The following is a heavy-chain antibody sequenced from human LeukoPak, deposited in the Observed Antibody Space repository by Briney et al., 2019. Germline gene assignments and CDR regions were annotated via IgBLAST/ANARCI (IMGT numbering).Heavy chain of an antibody. J-gene: IGHJ4*02. CDR2: INPKYGGT. CDR1: GYTFTGYY. Sequence: ASVKVSCKASGYTFTGYYMHWVRQAPGQGLEWMGWINPKYGGTKYAQKFQGRVTMTRDTSISTAYMELSRLRSDDTAVYYCARERTPGSGYGVDYWGQGTVVTVSS. D-gene: IGHD6-25*01. CDR3: ARERTPGSGYGVDY. V-gene: IGHV1-2*02.